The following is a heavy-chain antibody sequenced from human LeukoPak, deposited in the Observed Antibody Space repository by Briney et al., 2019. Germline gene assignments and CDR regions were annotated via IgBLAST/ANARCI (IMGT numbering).Heavy chain of an antibody. D-gene: IGHD2-8*01. J-gene: IGHJ4*02. CDR1: GDSISSGNYY. V-gene: IGHV4-61*02. CDR2: IYTSGST. Sequence: PSETLSLTCTVSGDSISSGNYYWTWIRQPAGKGLEWIGRIYTSGSTNYNPSLKSRVTISVDTSKNQFSLKLSSVTAADTAVYYCARDTPGEGEDIVLMVYAISGLPFDYWGQGTLVTVSS. CDR3: ARDTPGEGEDIVLMVYAISGLPFDY.